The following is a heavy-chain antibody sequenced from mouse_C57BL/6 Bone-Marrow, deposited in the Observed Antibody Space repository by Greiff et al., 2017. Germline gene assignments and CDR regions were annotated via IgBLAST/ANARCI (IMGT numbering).Heavy chain of an antibody. CDR3: ARVTYWYFDV. D-gene: IGHD2-1*01. V-gene: IGHV5-16*01. J-gene: IGHJ1*03. CDR1: GFTFSDYY. CDR2: INCAGSST. Sequence: DVQLVESEGGLVQPGSSMKLSCTASGFTFSDYYMPWVRQVPEKGLEWVANINCAGSSTYYLDSLKSRFIISRDNAKNILYLQMSSLKSEDTATYYCARVTYWYFDVWGTGTTVTVSS.